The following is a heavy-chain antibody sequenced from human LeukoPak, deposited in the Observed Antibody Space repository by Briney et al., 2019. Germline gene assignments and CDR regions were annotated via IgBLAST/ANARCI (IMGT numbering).Heavy chain of an antibody. D-gene: IGHD1-26*01. CDR3: ARDDYRYGGSPDY. V-gene: IGHV3-7*01. J-gene: IGHJ4*02. CDR1: GFTFSSYW. CDR2: IKEDGSEK. Sequence: GGSLTPACAASGFTFSSYWMSWVRQAPGKGLEWVANIKEDGSEKYYVDSVRGRFTISRDNAENSLSLQMNSLRAEDTAMYYSARDDYRYGGSPDYWGQGTLVTVSS.